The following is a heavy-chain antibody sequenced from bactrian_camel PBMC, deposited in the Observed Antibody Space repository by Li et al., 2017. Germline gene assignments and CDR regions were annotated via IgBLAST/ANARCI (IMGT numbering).Heavy chain of an antibody. J-gene: IGHJ4*01. D-gene: IGHD6*01. CDR3: AAKSPGGGWYSPGSYNY. V-gene: IGHV3S54*01. CDR2: IYTRDGTA. CDR1: EYRGC. Sequence: HVQLVESGRGSVQAGGSLRLSCAASEYRGCMGWIRQSPGNEREVLAAIYTRDGTAHYADSVKGRFTISHDNANDTTFLQMNSLMPEDSAMYYCAAKSPGGGWYSPGSYNYWGQGTQVTVS.